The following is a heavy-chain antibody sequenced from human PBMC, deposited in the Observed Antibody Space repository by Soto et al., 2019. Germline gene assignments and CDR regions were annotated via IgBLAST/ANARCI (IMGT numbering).Heavy chain of an antibody. J-gene: IGHJ6*02. CDR2: INDSGST. Sequence: SETLSLTCAVYGGSFSGYYWSCIRQPPGKGLEWVGEINDSGSTNYNPSLKIRVTISVNTAKIQLSLKLSSVTAPDTAVYYCERRATKDGMHVCGQATAVTVSS. CDR1: GGSFSGYY. CDR3: ERRATKDGMHV. V-gene: IGHV4-34*01. D-gene: IGHD1-26*01.